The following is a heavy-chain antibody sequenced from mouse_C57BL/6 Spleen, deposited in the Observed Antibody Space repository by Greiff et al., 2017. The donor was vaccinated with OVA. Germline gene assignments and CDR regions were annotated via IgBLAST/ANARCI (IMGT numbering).Heavy chain of an antibody. V-gene: IGHV1-64*01. CDR2: IHPNSGST. J-gene: IGHJ2*01. Sequence: QVQLQQPGAELVKPGASVKLSCKASGYTFTSYWMHWVKQRPGQGLEWIGMIHPNSGSTNYNEKFKSKATLTVDKSSSTAYMQLSSLTSEDSAVYYCARRSYYGSSYRFDYWGQGTTLTVSS. CDR3: ARRSYYGSSYRFDY. D-gene: IGHD1-1*01. CDR1: GYTFTSYW.